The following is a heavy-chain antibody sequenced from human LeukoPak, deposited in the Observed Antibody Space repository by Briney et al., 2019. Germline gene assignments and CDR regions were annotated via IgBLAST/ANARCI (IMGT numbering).Heavy chain of an antibody. J-gene: IGHJ4*02. CDR2: IKTKADGGTT. Sequence: GRSLRLSCTVSQFTFINAWMSWVRQAPGKGLEWVGRIKTKADGGTTHYAAPVKGRFTISRDDSKHTLYLHMNSLKTEDTAVYYCTTDSFWKYFDYWGQGTLVTVSS. CDR3: TTDSFWKYFDY. V-gene: IGHV3-15*01. D-gene: IGHD1-1*01. CDR1: QFTFINAW.